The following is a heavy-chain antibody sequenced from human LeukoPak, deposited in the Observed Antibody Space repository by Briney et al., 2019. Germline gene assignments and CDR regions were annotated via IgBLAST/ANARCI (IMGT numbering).Heavy chain of an antibody. V-gene: IGHV1-8*03. CDR2: MNPNSGNA. CDR1: GYTFTSYD. D-gene: IGHD2-2*01. J-gene: IGHJ5*02. Sequence: ASVKVSCKASGYTFTSYDINWVRQATGQGLGWMGWMNPNSGNAGYAQKFQGRVTITRNTSISTAYMELSSLRSEDTAVYYSARGSGLGYCSSTSCSGFDPWGQGTLVTVSS. CDR3: ARGSGLGYCSSTSCSGFDP.